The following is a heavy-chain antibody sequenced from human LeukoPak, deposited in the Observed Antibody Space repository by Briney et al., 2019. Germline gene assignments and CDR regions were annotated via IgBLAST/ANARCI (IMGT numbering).Heavy chain of an antibody. Sequence: PGGSLRLSCAASGFTFSSYAMSWVRQAPGKGLEWVSAISGSGGSTYYADSVKGRFTISRDNSKNTLYLQMNSLRAEGTAVYYCAKIIVVVPAARNFDYWGQGTLVTVSS. V-gene: IGHV3-23*01. CDR1: GFTFSSYA. D-gene: IGHD2-2*01. CDR2: ISGSGGST. J-gene: IGHJ4*02. CDR3: AKIIVVVPAARNFDY.